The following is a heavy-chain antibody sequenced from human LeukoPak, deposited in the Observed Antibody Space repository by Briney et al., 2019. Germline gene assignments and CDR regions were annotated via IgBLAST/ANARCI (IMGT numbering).Heavy chain of an antibody. V-gene: IGHV3-23*01. CDR1: GFTFSSFA. D-gene: IGHD3-22*01. J-gene: IGHJ4*02. CDR3: AKDMALGYYYDSSAQSY. CDR2: LTGSGDNT. Sequence: GGSLRLSCAASGFTFSSFAMTWVRQAPGKGLEWVSTLTGSGDNTYYADSVKGRFTISRDNSKNTLYLQMNSLRAEDTAVYYCAKDMALGYYYDSSAQSYWGQGTLVTVSS.